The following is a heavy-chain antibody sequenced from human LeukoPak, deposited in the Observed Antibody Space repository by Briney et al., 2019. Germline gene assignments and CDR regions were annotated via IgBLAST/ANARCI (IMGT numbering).Heavy chain of an antibody. D-gene: IGHD3-10*01. CDR3: ARTRYYYNSRSYGAPYYFDY. V-gene: IGHV4-4*07. Sequence: SETLSLTCTVSGGSISSYSWSWIRQPAGKGLEWIGRIYTSGSTNYNPSLKSRVTMSVDTSKNQFSLKLSSVTAADTAVYYCARTRYYYNSRSYGAPYYFDYWGQGTLVTVSS. CDR1: GGSISSYS. CDR2: IYTSGST. J-gene: IGHJ4*02.